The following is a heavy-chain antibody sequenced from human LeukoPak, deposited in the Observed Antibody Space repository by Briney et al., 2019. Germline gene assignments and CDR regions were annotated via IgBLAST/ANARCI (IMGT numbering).Heavy chain of an antibody. CDR3: ARGGRNIVVVPAAPWAH. J-gene: IGHJ4*02. V-gene: IGHV4-34*01. CDR2: SNHSGST. CDR1: VGSFSGYY. D-gene: IGHD2-2*01. Sequence: SETLSLTCAVYVGSFSGYYGSWIPQPPAKGGEWIEESNHSGSTNYNPSLNSRVTISVDTSNTHSSLKLRSVTAADTAVHYCARGGRNIVVVPAAPWAHWGQGTLVTVSS.